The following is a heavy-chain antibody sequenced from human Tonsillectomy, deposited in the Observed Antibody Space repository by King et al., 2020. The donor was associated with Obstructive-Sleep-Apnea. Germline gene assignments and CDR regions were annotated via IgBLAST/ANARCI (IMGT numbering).Heavy chain of an antibody. J-gene: IGHJ3*02. V-gene: IGHV4-59*01. CDR1: GGSISSYY. CDR3: ARDTGYYDSSGYYLSAFDI. CDR2: IYYSGST. D-gene: IGHD3-22*01. Sequence: QLQESGPGLVKPSETLSLTCTVSGGSISSYYWSWIRQPPGKGLEWIGYIYYSGSTNYNPSLKSRVTISVDTSKNQFSLKLSSVTAADTAVYYCARDTGYYDSSGYYLSAFDIWGQGTMVTVSS.